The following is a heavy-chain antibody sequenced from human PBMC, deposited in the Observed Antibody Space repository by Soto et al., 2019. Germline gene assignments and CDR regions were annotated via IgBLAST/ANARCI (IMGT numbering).Heavy chain of an antibody. V-gene: IGHV5-51*01. J-gene: IGHJ6*02. CDR1: GYSFITYW. CDR3: ARQAAAGKYYYAMDV. Sequence: GESLKISCKCSGYSFITYWIVWVRQMPGKGLEGMVIIYPGDSDTRHSPSFQGQVTISADESINTTYLQWSSLKASDTAIYYCARQAAAGKYYYAMDVWGQGTTVTVSS. D-gene: IGHD6-13*01. CDR2: IYPGDSDT.